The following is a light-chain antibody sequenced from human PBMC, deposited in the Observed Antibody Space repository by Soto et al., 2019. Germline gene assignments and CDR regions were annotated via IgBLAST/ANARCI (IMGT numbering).Light chain of an antibody. Sequence: DIQMTQSPSSLSASVGDRVTITCRASQSISTSLNWYQQKPGEAPKLLIYAASSLQTGVPSRFSGSGSGTDFTLTINSLRPDDFATYFCQQSYIYPSPTFGGGTKV. CDR3: QQSYIYPSPT. J-gene: IGKJ4*01. CDR1: QSISTS. CDR2: AAS. V-gene: IGKV1-39*01.